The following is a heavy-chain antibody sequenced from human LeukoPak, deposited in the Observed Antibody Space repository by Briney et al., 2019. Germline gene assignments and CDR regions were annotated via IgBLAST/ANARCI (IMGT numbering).Heavy chain of an antibody. CDR2: IYYSGST. CDR3: ARGLIAAAGMDY. J-gene: IGHJ4*02. CDR1: GGSVSSGSYY. V-gene: IGHV4-61*01. D-gene: IGHD6-13*01. Sequence: SETLSLTCTVSGGSVSSGSYYWSWIRQPPGKGLEWIGYIYYSGSTNYNPSLKSRVTISVDTSENQFSLKLSSVTAADTAVYYCARGLIAAAGMDYWGQGTLVTVSS.